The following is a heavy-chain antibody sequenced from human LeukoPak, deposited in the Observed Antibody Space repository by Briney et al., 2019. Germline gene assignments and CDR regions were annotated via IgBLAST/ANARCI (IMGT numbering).Heavy chain of an antibody. V-gene: IGHV3-15*01. CDR1: GFTFSNAW. Sequence: PGGSLRLSRAASGFTFSNAWMTWVRQAPGKGLEWVGRIRGKTDGGPTDYAAPVKGRFTISRDDSKNTLYLEMNRLKPEDTAVYYCAREAHTHSYGMDVWGQGTTATVSS. D-gene: IGHD1-26*01. CDR3: AREAHTHSYGMDV. J-gene: IGHJ6*02. CDR2: IRGKTDGGPT.